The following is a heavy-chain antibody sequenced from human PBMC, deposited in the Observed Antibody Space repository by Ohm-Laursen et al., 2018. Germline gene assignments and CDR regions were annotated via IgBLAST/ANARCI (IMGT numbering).Heavy chain of an antibody. CDR2: MKLGGIEK. CDR3: ARIGDLDDFWSGPDAFDI. J-gene: IGHJ3*02. D-gene: IGHD3-3*01. CDR1: GFTVSSNY. Sequence: SLRLSCSASGFTVSSNYMTWVRQAPGKGLEWVAYMKLGGIEKYYLDSVKGRFTISRDNTKNSLYLQMNSLRTEDTAVHYCARIGDLDDFWSGPDAFDIWGQGTMVTVSS. V-gene: IGHV3-7*01.